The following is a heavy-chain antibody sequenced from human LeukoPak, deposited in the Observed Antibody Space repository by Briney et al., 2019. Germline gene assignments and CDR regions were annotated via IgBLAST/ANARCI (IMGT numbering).Heavy chain of an antibody. J-gene: IGHJ5*02. CDR2: INDSGST. CDR3: ARGPAAVHP. CDR1: GGSFSGYF. D-gene: IGHD6-13*01. Sequence: SETLSLTCAVYGGSFSGYFGSWIRQPPAKGLEWIGEINDSGSTNYDPSLKSRVTLSADTSKNQFFLSLTSVTAADTAVYYCARGPAAVHPWGQGTLVTVSS. V-gene: IGHV4-34*01.